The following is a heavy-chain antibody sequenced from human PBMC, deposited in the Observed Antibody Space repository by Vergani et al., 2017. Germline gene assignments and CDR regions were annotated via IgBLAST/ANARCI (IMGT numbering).Heavy chain of an antibody. CDR1: GGTFSSYT. V-gene: IGHV1-69*02. CDR3: ARSWYCSGGSCDGWFDP. CDR2: IIPILGIA. D-gene: IGHD2-15*01. Sequence: QVQLVQSGAEVKKPGSSVKVSCKASGGTFSSYTISWVRQAPGQGLEWMGRIIPILGIANYAQKFQGRVTITADKSTSTAYMELSSLRSEDTAVYYCARSWYCSGGSCDGWFDPWGQGTLVTVSS. J-gene: IGHJ5*02.